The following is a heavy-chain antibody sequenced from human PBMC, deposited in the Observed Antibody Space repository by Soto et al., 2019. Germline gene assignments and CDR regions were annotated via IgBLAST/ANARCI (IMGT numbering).Heavy chain of an antibody. CDR2: TNQDGSEK. J-gene: IGHJ4*02. CDR3: SGGVGDAF. D-gene: IGHD1-26*01. Sequence: EDQLVESGGGLVQPGGSLRLTCAVSGFSFRSDWMNWVRQAPGKGLEWVAHTNQDGSEKYYLDSVKGRFTIFRDNAKNSLYLQMNSLGAEDTAVYSCSGGVGDAFWGQGTLVTVSS. V-gene: IGHV3-7*04. CDR1: GFSFRSDW.